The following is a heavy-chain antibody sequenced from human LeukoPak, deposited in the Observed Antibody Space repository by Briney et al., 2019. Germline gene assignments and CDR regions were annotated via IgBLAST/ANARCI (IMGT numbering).Heavy chain of an antibody. J-gene: IGHJ4*02. CDR3: VSPRGFSYGYFDY. V-gene: IGHV4-39*01. D-gene: IGHD5-18*01. CDR2: IYYSENT. Sequence: LSEALSLTCTVSGGSISSSSAYWGWIRQPPGKGLEWIGSIYYSENTYYNPSLKSRVTISADTSKNQFSLTLGSVSATDTAVYYCVSPRGFSYGYFDYWGQGTLVTVSS. CDR1: GGSISSSSAY.